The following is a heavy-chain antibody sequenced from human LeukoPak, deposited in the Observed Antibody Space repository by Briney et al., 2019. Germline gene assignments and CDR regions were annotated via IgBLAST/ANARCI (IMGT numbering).Heavy chain of an antibody. J-gene: IGHJ5*02. D-gene: IGHD6-13*01. CDR3: VRFALSSSLDH. Sequence: GESLKISCKISGYRLTNKWIGWVRQVPGKGLEWMGLIYPGYSDAKYSPSFQGQVTLSVDTSISTAYLQLGGLRASDTAIYYCVRFALSSSLDHWGQGTLVTVSS. CDR2: IYPGYSDA. V-gene: IGHV5-51*01. CDR1: GYRLTNKW.